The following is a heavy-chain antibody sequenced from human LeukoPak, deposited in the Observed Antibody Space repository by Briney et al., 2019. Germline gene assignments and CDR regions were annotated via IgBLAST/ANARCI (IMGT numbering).Heavy chain of an antibody. Sequence: SETLSLTCAVSGGSVSSNNWWTWVRQSPGKGLEWIGEIYHSGSANYNPSLKSRVTISVDKSKNQFSLKLSSVTAADTAVYYCARSSYYYDSSGYYYGDAFDIWGQGTMVTVSS. D-gene: IGHD3-22*01. J-gene: IGHJ3*02. V-gene: IGHV4-4*02. CDR1: GGSVSSNNW. CDR2: IYHSGSA. CDR3: ARSSYYYDSSGYYYGDAFDI.